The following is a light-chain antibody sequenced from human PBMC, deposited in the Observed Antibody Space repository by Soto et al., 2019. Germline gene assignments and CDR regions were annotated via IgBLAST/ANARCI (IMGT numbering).Light chain of an antibody. CDR1: SSDVGAYNF. CDR3: SSQTGSATMV. J-gene: IGLJ2*01. Sequence: QSALTQPASVSGSPEQSITISCTGTSSDVGAYNFVSWYQQFPGKAPKLILYEVSNRPSGVSDRFSASKSGNTASLLISGLQAEDEADYYCSSQTGSATMVFGGGTKLTVL. CDR2: EVS. V-gene: IGLV2-14*01.